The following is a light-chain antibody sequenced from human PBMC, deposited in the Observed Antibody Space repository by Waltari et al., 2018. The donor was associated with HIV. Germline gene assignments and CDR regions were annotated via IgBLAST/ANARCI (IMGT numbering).Light chain of an antibody. J-gene: IGLJ3*02. CDR3: CSYGGDDTLV. CDR1: STNVGSYSL. Sequence: QSALTQPASVSGSLGQSITISCTGASTNVGSYSLVSWYQTPTGQAPTLIIYDDSKRPLGISSRFSGSKSGNTASLTISGLQSEDEADYYCCSYGGDDTLVFGGGTKVTAL. CDR2: DDS. V-gene: IGLV2-23*01.